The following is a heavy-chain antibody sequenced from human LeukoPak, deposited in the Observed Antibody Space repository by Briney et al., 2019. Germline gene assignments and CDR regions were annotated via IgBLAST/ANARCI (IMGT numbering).Heavy chain of an antibody. CDR2: IYTSGST. CDR1: GGSISSYY. J-gene: IGHJ4*02. V-gene: IGHV4-4*07. Sequence: SETLSLTCTVSGGSISSYYWSWIRQPAGKGLEWIGRIYTSGSTNYNPSLKSRVTISVDTSKNQFSLKLSSVTAADTAVYYCARGRATVERGIRFDYWGQGTLVTVSS. D-gene: IGHD4-23*01. CDR3: ARGRATVERGIRFDY.